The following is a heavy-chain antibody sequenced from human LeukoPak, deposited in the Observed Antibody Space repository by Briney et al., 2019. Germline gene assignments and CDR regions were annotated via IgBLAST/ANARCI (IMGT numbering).Heavy chain of an antibody. Sequence: PGGSLTLSCAASGFTVSSNYMSWVRQAPGKGLEWVSVIYSGGSTYYADSVKGRFTISRHNSKNTLYLQMNSLRAEDTAVYYCARVGGSGSYYIHYGMDVWGQGTTVTVSS. V-gene: IGHV3-53*04. CDR2: IYSGGST. J-gene: IGHJ6*02. CDR1: GFTVSSNY. CDR3: ARVGGSGSYYIHYGMDV. D-gene: IGHD3-10*01.